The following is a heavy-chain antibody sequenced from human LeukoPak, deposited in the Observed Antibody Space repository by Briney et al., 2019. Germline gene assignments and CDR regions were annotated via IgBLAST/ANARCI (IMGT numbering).Heavy chain of an antibody. D-gene: IGHD1-26*01. V-gene: IGHV4-4*02. J-gene: IGHJ4*02. CDR3: ARAYSGSYSFDY. Sequence: SETLSFTCAVSGGSISSSNWWSWVRQPPGKGLEWIGEIYHSGSTNYNPSLKSRVTISVDKSKNQFSLKLSSVTAADTAVYYCARAYSGSYSFDYWGQGTLVTVSS. CDR2: IYHSGST. CDR1: GGSISSSNW.